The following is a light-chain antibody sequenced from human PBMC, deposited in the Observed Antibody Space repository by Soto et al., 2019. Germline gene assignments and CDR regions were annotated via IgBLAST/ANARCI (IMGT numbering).Light chain of an antibody. CDR3: GTWYTGLRAYV. CDR2: DND. Sequence: QSVVTQPPSVSAAPGQKVTISCSGSSSSSHIGHHSVSWYQHLPGTAPKLLIYDNDQRPSGIPARFSGSKSATSATLDITGLQTGDEADYYCGTWYTGLRAYVLGTGTKVTVL. J-gene: IGLJ1*01. V-gene: IGLV1-51*01. CDR1: SSSSHIGHHS.